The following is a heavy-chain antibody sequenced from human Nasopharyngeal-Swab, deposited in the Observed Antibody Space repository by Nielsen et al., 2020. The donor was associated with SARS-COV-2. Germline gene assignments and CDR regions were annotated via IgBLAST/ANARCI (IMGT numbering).Heavy chain of an antibody. Sequence: GESLKISCAASGFTVSSNYMSWVRQAPGKGLGWVSVIYSGGSTYYADSVKGRFTISRDNSKNTLYLQMNSLRAEDTAVYYCARDRTDYCTNGVCYPASYYYGMDVWGQGTTVTVSS. CDR2: IYSGGST. CDR1: GFTVSSNY. CDR3: ARDRTDYCTNGVCYPASYYYGMDV. V-gene: IGHV3-66*01. J-gene: IGHJ6*02. D-gene: IGHD2-8*01.